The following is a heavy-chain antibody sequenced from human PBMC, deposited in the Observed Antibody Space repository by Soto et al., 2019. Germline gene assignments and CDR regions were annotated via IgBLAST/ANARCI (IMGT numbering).Heavy chain of an antibody. V-gene: IGHV3-21*01. CDR3: ARDPSALLVPQMYYFDY. D-gene: IGHD6-13*01. CDR2: ISSSSSYI. CDR1: GFTFSSYS. Sequence: PGGSLRLSCAASGFTFSSYSMNWVRQAPGKGLEWVSSISSSSSYIYYADSVKGRFTISRDNAKNSLYLQMNSLRAEDTAVYYCARDPSALLVPQMYYFDYWGQATLVTVSS. J-gene: IGHJ4*02.